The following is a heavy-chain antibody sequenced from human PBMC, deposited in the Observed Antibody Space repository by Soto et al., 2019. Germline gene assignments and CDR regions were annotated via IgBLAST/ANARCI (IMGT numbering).Heavy chain of an antibody. CDR2: ISGSGDST. J-gene: IGHJ6*02. V-gene: IGHV3-23*01. CDR3: AKALRYFDWLLRPWNSMDV. Sequence: GGSLRLSCAASVFTSSNYAMSWVRQAPGKGLEWVSTISGSGDSTYYADSVKGRFTISRDNSRNTLYLQMNSLRAEDTAAYYCAKALRYFDWLLRPWNSMDVWGQGTTVTVSS. CDR1: VFTSSNYA. D-gene: IGHD3-9*01.